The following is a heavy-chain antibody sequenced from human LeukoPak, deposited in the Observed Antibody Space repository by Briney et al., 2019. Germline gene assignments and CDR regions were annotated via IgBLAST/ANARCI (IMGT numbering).Heavy chain of an antibody. CDR2: XXPLAIT. CDR3: ARATYYYDSSGRTDAFDI. J-gene: IGHJ3*02. Sequence: YXSXXXXXAGXXLXXXGXXXPLAITNYNPTLKSRLTISLHTSKNQFSLKLSSVTAADTAVYYCARATYYYDSSGRTDAFDIWGQGTMVTVSS. D-gene: IGHD3-22*01. V-gene: IGHV4-61*02. CDR1: Y.